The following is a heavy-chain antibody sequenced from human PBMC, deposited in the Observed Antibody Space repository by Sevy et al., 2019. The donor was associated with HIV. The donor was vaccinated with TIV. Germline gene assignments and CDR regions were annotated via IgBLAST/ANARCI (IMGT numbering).Heavy chain of an antibody. CDR3: AKDGALGNWVRLYYYYGMDV. CDR2: ISGSGGST. D-gene: IGHD7-27*01. V-gene: IGHV3-23*01. CDR1: GFTFSSCA. Sequence: GGSLRLSCAASGFTFSSCAMSWVRQAPGKGLEWVSAISGSGGSTYYADSVKGRFTISRDNSKNTLYLQMNSLRAEDTAVYYCAKDGALGNWVRLYYYYGMDVWGQGTTVTVSS. J-gene: IGHJ6*02.